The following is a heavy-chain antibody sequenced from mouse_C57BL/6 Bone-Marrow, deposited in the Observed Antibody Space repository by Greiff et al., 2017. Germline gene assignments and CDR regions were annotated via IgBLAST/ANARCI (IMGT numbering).Heavy chain of an antibody. V-gene: IGHV1-64*01. D-gene: IGHD2-4*01. CDR2: IHPNSGST. CDR1: GYTFTSYW. Sequence: QVQLQQPGAELVKPGASVKLSCKASGYTFTSYWMHWVKQRPGQGLEWIGMIHPNSGSTNYNEKFKSKATLTVDKSSSTAYMQLSSLTSEDSAVYYCARSRDYDGRQYDFDYWGQGTTLTVSS. J-gene: IGHJ2*01. CDR3: ARSRDYDGRQYDFDY.